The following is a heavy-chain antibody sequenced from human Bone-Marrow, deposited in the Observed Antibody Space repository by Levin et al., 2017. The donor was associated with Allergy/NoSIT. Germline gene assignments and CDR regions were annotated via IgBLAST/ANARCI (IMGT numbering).Heavy chain of an antibody. CDR3: ARDRDVVGGAYDV. V-gene: IGHV3-33*01. J-gene: IGHJ3*01. CDR2: IWHDGSHK. D-gene: IGHD3-10*01. Sequence: SCTPSGFTFSAYAIHWVRQAPGKGLEWIAVIWHDGSHKYYADSVKGRFTISRDNSRNTLHLHMTALTDDDTGVYYCARDRDVVGGAYDVWGRGTKVTVSS. CDR1: GFTFSAYA.